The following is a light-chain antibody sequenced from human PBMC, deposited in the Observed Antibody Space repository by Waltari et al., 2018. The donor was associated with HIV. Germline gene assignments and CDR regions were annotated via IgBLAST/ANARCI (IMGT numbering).Light chain of an antibody. CDR1: SASVSTSFY. CDR3: VLYMIGGSYV. J-gene: IGLJ1*01. CDR2: NPN. V-gene: IGLV8-61*01. Sequence: QTVVTQEPSFSVSPGGTVTLTCGLNSASVSTSFYPSWYQQTPGQAPRTLIYNPNVRSSGVPDRFSGSILGNKAALTITGAQADDESDYYCVLYMIGGSYVFGTGTKVTVL.